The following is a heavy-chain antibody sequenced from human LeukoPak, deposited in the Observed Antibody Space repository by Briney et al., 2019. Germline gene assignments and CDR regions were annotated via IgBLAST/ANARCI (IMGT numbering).Heavy chain of an antibody. D-gene: IGHD3-10*01. CDR3: AGYGSGDRSYPFDY. V-gene: IGHV3-30-3*01. CDR1: GFTFSSYA. Sequence: GGSLRLSCAASGFTFSSYAMHWVRQAPGKGLEWVAVISYDGSNKYYADSVKGRFTISRDNSKNTLYLQMNSLGAEDTAVYYCAGYGSGDRSYPFDYWGQGTLVTVSS. J-gene: IGHJ4*02. CDR2: ISYDGSNK.